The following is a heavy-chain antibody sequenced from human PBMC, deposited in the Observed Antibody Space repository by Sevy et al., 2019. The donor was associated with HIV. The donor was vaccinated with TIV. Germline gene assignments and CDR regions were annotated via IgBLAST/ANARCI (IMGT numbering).Heavy chain of an antibody. CDR3: ARQMHYYDSAGYYHWDY. D-gene: IGHD3-22*01. V-gene: IGHV4-39*01. CDR2: IYYTGST. Sequence: SETLSLTCTVSGGSISSSKYYWGWIRQPPGKGLEWIANIYYTGSTYYNPSLKSRVTIFADTSKNQFSLKLSSVTAADTAVYCCARQMHYYDSAGYYHWDYWGQGTLVTVSS. J-gene: IGHJ4*02. CDR1: GGSISSSKYY.